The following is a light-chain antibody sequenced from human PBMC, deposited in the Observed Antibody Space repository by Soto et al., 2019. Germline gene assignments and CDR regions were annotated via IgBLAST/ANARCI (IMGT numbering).Light chain of an antibody. Sequence: QSALTQPASVSGSPGQSITISCSGTSSDVGSYNVVSWYQQYPGKAPKLMIYEGSKRPSGVSNRFSGSKSGNTASLTISGLQAEDEADYYCCSYAGSSTYVFGTGTQLTVL. CDR1: SSDVGSYNV. CDR3: CSYAGSSTYV. V-gene: IGLV2-23*01. CDR2: EGS. J-gene: IGLJ1*01.